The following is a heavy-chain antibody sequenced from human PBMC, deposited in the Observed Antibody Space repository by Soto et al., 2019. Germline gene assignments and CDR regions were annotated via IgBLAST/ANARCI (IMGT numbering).Heavy chain of an antibody. CDR1: GGSISSYY. V-gene: IGHV4-59*01. CDR2: IHYSGST. CDR3: ARDRYGMDV. J-gene: IGHJ6*02. Sequence: SETLSLTCTVSGGSISSYYWSWIRQPPGKGLEWIGYIHYSGSTNYNPSLKSRVTISVDTSKNQFSLKLSSVTAADTAVYYCARDRYGMDVWGQGTTVTVSS.